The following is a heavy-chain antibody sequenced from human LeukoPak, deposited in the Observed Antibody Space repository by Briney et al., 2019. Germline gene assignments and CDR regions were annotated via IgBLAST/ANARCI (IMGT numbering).Heavy chain of an antibody. D-gene: IGHD2/OR15-2a*01. J-gene: IGHJ4*02. CDR3: AKVRPLDTSPSDY. V-gene: IGHV3-30*02. CDR1: GFTFSSYG. CDR2: IRYDGSNK. Sequence: LAGGSLRLSCAASGFTFSSYGMHWVRQAPGKGLEWVAFIRYDGSNKYYADSVKGRFTISRDNSKNTLYLQMNSLRAEDTAVYYCAKVRPLDTSPSDYWGQGTLVTVSS.